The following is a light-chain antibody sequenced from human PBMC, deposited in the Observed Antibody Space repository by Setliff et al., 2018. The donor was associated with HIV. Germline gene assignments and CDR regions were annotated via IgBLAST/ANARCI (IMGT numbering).Light chain of an antibody. Sequence: QSALAQPPSASGTPGQRVSISCSGSSSNIGNNAANWYQQVPGTAPKLLIFSNSQRPSGVPDRFSGSKSGTSASLAISGLQSGDEADYYCASWDDGLDGWVFGGGTKVTVL. CDR2: SNS. V-gene: IGLV1-44*01. CDR3: ASWDDGLDGWV. J-gene: IGLJ3*02. CDR1: SSNIGNNA.